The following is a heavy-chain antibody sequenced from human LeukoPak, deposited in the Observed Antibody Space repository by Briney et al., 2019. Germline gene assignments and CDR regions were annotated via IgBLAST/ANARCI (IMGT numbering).Heavy chain of an antibody. CDR2: QYYSGSP. Sequence: PSETLSLTCSVSGASLSSGTYYWTWIRPPPGKGLEWIAYQYYSGSPIYNPSLRSRVTISVDTSRDQFSLKVTSVTAADTAIYYCARSSGGMYNYYYMDVWGKGTTVTVSS. D-gene: IGHD1-26*01. J-gene: IGHJ6*03. V-gene: IGHV4-61*01. CDR3: ARSSGGMYNYYYMDV. CDR1: GASLSSGTYY.